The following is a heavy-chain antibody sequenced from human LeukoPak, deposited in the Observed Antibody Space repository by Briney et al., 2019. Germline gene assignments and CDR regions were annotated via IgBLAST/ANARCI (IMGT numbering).Heavy chain of an antibody. CDR1: GFTFSNYN. Sequence: GGSLRLSCAASGFTFSNYNMNWVRQAPGKGLEWVSYISSSSSTIYYADSVKGRFTISRDNAKNTLYLQMNSLRAEDTAVYYCVRGKTYSFDYWGQGTLITVSS. CDR2: ISSSSSTI. J-gene: IGHJ4*02. CDR3: VRGKTYSFDY. V-gene: IGHV3-48*04.